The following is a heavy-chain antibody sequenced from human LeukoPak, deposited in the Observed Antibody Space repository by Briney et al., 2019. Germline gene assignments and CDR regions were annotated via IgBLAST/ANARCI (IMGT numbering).Heavy chain of an antibody. CDR1: GGSISSYY. J-gene: IGHJ4*02. D-gene: IGHD5-18*01. CDR2: IYYNGGT. V-gene: IGHV4-59*01. CDR3: ARDIGRGYSYGSDY. Sequence: SETLSLTCTVSGGSISSYYWSWIRQPPRKGLEWIGYIYYNGGTNYNPSLKSRVTISVDTSKNQFSLKLSSVTAADTAVYYCARDIGRGYSYGSDYWGQGTLVTVSS.